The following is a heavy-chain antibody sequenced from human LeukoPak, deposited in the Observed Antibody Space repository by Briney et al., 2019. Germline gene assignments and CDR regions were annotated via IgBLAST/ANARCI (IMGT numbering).Heavy chain of an antibody. J-gene: IGHJ4*02. CDR1: GFSFSSYW. V-gene: IGHV3-74*01. CDR2: INSDGGMT. D-gene: IGHD6-19*01. Sequence: PGGSLRLSCAASGFSFSSYWMHWVRQAPGKGLVWVSRINSDGGMTRYADSVKGRFTISRDNAKKTLYLQMNSLSADDTAVYYCARDLGAVAGMEDYWGQGTLVTVSS. CDR3: ARDLGAVAGMEDY.